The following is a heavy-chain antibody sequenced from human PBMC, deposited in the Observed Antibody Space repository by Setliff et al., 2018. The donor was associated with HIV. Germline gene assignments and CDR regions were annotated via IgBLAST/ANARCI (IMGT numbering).Heavy chain of an antibody. J-gene: IGHJ3*02. Sequence: GASVKVSCKASGYTFTSYDINWVRQATGQGLEWMGWMNPNSGNTGYAQKFQGRVTMTRNTSISTAYMELRSLRSDDTAVYYCGAGGYQNAFDIWGQGTMVTVSS. V-gene: IGHV1-8*02. D-gene: IGHD3-22*01. CDR3: GAGGYQNAFDI. CDR2: MNPNSGNT. CDR1: GYTFTSYD.